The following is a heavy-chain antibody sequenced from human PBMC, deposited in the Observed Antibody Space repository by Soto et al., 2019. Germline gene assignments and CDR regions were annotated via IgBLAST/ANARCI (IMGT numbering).Heavy chain of an antibody. CDR3: AKDIQDY. CDR2: ISWNSGSI. D-gene: IGHD5-18*01. Sequence: EVQLVESGGGLVQPGRSLRLSCAASGFTFDDYAMHWVRQAPGKGLEWVSGISWNSGSIGYADSVKGRFTISRDNAKNSLYLQMNSLRAEDTALYYCAKDIQDYWGQGTLVTVSS. V-gene: IGHV3-9*01. J-gene: IGHJ4*02. CDR1: GFTFDDYA.